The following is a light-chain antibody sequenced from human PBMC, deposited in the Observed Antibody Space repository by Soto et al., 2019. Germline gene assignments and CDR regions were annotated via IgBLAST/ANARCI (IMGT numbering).Light chain of an antibody. Sequence: DFVMTQSPLSLPVTPGEPASISCRSSQSLLNSNGYNCLEWYLQKPGQSPQLLIYLGSYRASGVPDRFSGSGSGTDFTLKISRVEAEDVGVYFCMQSLQTPLTFGQGTKVEIK. CDR1: QSLLNSNGYNC. CDR3: MQSLQTPLT. V-gene: IGKV2-28*01. CDR2: LGS. J-gene: IGKJ1*01.